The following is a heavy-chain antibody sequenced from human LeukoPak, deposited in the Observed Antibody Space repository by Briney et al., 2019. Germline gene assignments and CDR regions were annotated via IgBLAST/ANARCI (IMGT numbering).Heavy chain of an antibody. CDR2: ISSSGSTI. Sequence: GGSLRLSCAASGFTFSSYEMNWVRQAPGKGLEWVSYISSSGSTIYYADFVKGRFTISRDNAKNSLYLQMNSLRAEDTAVYYCARASGSYYFDYWGQGTLVTVSS. V-gene: IGHV3-48*03. CDR3: ARASGSYYFDY. CDR1: GFTFSSYE. J-gene: IGHJ4*02. D-gene: IGHD1-26*01.